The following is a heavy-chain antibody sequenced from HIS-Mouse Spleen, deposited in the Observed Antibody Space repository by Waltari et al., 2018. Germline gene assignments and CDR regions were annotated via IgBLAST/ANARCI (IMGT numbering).Heavy chain of an antibody. D-gene: IGHD6-13*01. Sequence: QLQLQESGPGLVKPSETLSLTCTVSGGSISSSSYYWGWIRQPPGKWLGWFGSIYYSGDTYYNPSLKSRVPISVDTSKNQFSLKLSSVTAADTAVYYCAREIPYSSSWYDWYFDLWGRGTLVTVSS. V-gene: IGHV4-39*07. CDR1: GGSISSSSYY. CDR2: IYYSGDT. J-gene: IGHJ2*01. CDR3: AREIPYSSSWYDWYFDL.